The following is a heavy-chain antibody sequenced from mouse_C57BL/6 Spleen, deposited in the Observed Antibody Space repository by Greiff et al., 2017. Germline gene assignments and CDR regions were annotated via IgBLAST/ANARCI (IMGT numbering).Heavy chain of an antibody. D-gene: IGHD1-1*01. J-gene: IGHJ1*03. Sequence: QVQLQQPGAELVKPGASVKVSCKASGYTFTSYWMHWVKQRPGQGLEWIGRIHPSDSDTNYNQKFKGKATLTVDKSSSTAYMQLSSLTSEDSAVDDCAITDYYGSSSYWYFDVWGTGTTVTVSS. CDR3: AITDYYGSSSYWYFDV. CDR1: GYTFTSYW. V-gene: IGHV1-74*01. CDR2: IHPSDSDT.